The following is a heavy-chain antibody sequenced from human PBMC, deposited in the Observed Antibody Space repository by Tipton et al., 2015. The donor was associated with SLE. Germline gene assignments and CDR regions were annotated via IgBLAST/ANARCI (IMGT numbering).Heavy chain of an antibody. CDR2: IKQDGSEK. D-gene: IGHD1-26*01. CDR1: GFTFSSYA. CDR3: ARPAGGSSEYYFDY. Sequence: SLRLSCAASGFTFSSYAMSWVRQAPGKGLEWVANIKQDGSEKYYVDSVKGRFTISRDNAKNSLYLQMNSLRAEDTAVYYCARPAGGSSEYYFDYWGQGTLVTVSS. V-gene: IGHV3-7*01. J-gene: IGHJ4*02.